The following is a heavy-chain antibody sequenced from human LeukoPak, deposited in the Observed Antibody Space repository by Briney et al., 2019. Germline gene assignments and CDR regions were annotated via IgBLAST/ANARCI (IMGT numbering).Heavy chain of an antibody. Sequence: GGSLRLSCAASGLTPSSCGMSWVRQAPGKGLEWVSAISGSGDGTYYADSVKGRFTISRDNSKSMLYLEMNSLRAEDTATYYCARAPYDILTGSYFDFRGQGTLVTVSS. D-gene: IGHD3-9*01. CDR3: ARAPYDILTGSYFDF. V-gene: IGHV3-23*01. J-gene: IGHJ4*02. CDR2: ISGSGDGT. CDR1: GLTPSSCG.